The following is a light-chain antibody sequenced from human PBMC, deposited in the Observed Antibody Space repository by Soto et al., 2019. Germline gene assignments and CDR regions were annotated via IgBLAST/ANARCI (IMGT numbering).Light chain of an antibody. CDR2: KVS. CDR1: SSDVGSYNL. CDR3: CSYAGSSTSYV. V-gene: IGLV2-23*02. J-gene: IGLJ1*01. Sequence: QSVLTQPASVSGSPGQSITISCTGTSSDVGSYNLVSWYQQHPGKAPKLMIYKVSKRPSGVSNRFSGSKSGNTASLTISGLQAEDEADYYCCSYAGSSTSYVFGTGTKATV.